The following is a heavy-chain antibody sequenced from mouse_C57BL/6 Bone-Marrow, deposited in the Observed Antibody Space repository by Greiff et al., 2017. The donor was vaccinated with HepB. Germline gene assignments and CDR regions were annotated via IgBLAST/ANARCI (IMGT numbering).Heavy chain of an antibody. CDR3: EKITTRMDY. V-gene: IGHV1-82*01. CDR1: GYAFSSSW. Sequence: VHLVESGPELVKPGASVKISCKASGYAFSSSWMNWVKQRPGKGREWIGRIYPGDGDTNYNGKFKGKATLTADKSSSTAYMQLSSLTSEDSAVYFCEKITTRMDYWGQGTSVTVSS. J-gene: IGHJ4*01. CDR2: IYPGDGDT. D-gene: IGHD2-4*01.